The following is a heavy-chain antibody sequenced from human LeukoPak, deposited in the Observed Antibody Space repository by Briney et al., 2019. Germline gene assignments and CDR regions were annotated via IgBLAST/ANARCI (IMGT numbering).Heavy chain of an antibody. J-gene: IGHJ6*02. CDR1: GGSISSDDYY. CDR3: ARAGKYYYDSSGSDFYYYYGMDV. Sequence: SETLSLTCTVSGGSISSDDYYWSWIRQPPGKGLEWIVYIYNSGSTYYNPSLKSRVTISVDTSKNQFSLKLNSVTAADTAVYYCARAGKYYYDSSGSDFYYYYGMDVWGQGTTVTVSS. V-gene: IGHV4-30-4*01. CDR2: IYNSGST. D-gene: IGHD3-22*01.